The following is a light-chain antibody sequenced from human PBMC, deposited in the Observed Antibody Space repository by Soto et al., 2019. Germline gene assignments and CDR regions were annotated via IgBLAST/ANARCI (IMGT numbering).Light chain of an antibody. J-gene: IGKJ4*01. CDR3: QQYNSYPS. Sequence: DIQMTQSPSTLSASVGDRVTITCRASQSISSWLAWYQQKPGKAPKLLIYKASSLESGVQSRFSGSGSGTEFTLNISSLQPDDFATYYCQQYNSYPSFGGGTKVEIK. V-gene: IGKV1-5*03. CDR1: QSISSW. CDR2: KAS.